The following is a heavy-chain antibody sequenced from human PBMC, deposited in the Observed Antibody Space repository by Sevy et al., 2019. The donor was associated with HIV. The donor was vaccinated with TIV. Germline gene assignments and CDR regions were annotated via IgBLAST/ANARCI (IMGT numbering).Heavy chain of an antibody. J-gene: IGHJ4*02. CDR2: INEHGSTT. CDR3: ARAIGAGAAY. D-gene: IGHD6-13*01. CDR1: GFIFNDYW. Sequence: GGSLRLSCAASGFIFNDYWMHWVRQAPGKGLEWVANINEHGSTTYYLDSVKGRFTISRDNAKNSLFLQMNSLRVDDTAVYYCARAIGAGAAYCGQGTPVTVSS. V-gene: IGHV3-7*03.